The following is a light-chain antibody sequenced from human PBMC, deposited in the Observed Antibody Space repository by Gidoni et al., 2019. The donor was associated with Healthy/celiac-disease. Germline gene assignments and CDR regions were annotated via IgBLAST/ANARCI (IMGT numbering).Light chain of an antibody. V-gene: IGKV3-15*01. CDR3: QQSNNWPPIT. Sequence: EIVMTQSPATLSVSPGERATLSCRASQSVSRNLAWYQQKPGQAPRLLIYGASTRATGIPARFSGSGSGTEFTLTISSLQSEDFAVYYCQQSNNWPPITFGQGTRLEIK. CDR1: QSVSRN. CDR2: GAS. J-gene: IGKJ5*01.